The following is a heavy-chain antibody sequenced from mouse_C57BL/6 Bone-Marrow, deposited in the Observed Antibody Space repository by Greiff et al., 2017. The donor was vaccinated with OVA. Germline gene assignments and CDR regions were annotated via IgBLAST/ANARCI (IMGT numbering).Heavy chain of an antibody. CDR2: INYDGSST. Sequence: EVKLVESEGGLVQPGSSMKLSCTASGFTFSDYYMAWVRQVPEKGLEWVANINYDGSSTYYLDSLKSRFIISRDNAKNILYLQMSSLKSEDTATYYCAREGDSNWYFDVWGTGTTVTVSS. CDR1: GFTFSDYY. J-gene: IGHJ1*03. D-gene: IGHD3-3*01. CDR3: AREGDSNWYFDV. V-gene: IGHV5-16*01.